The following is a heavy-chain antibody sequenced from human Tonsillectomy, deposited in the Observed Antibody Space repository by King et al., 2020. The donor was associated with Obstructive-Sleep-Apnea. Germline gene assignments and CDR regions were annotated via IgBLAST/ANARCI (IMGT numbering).Heavy chain of an antibody. D-gene: IGHD1-26*01. V-gene: IGHV4-31*03. CDR3: ARDSGGGATVGYLDY. CDR1: GDSISSGTYY. Sequence: VQLQESGPGLVKPSQTLSLTCTVSGDSISSGTYYCSWIRQHPGMGLEGIGYIYYTGSTYYNPSLKSRVTMSVVTSKNQFSLKLSSVSAADTAVFYCARDSGGGATVGYLDYWGQGTLVTVSS. CDR2: IYYTGST. J-gene: IGHJ4*02.